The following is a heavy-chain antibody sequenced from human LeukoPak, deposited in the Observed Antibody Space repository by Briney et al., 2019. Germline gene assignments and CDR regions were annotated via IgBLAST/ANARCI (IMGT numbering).Heavy chain of an antibody. CDR2: IYSGGST. Sequence: GGSLRLSCAASGFTVSSNYMSWVRQAPGKGLEWVSVIYSGGSTYYADSVKGRFTISRDNSKNTLYLQMNSLRAEDTAVYYCAATVACCGGDCYPGYFDYWGQGTLVTVSS. CDR1: GFTVSSNY. CDR3: AATVACCGGDCYPGYFDY. V-gene: IGHV3-53*01. J-gene: IGHJ4*02. D-gene: IGHD2-21*02.